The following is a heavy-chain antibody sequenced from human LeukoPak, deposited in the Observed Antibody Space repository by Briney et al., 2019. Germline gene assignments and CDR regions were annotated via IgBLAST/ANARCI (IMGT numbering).Heavy chain of an antibody. J-gene: IGHJ4*02. CDR3: ARGVPYGPFDY. V-gene: IGHV3-30-3*01. Sequence: PGGSLRLSCAASGFTFSNYAMSWVRQAPGKGLEWVAVISYDGSNKYYADSVKGRFTISRDNSKNTLYLQMNSLRAEDTAVYYCARGVPYGPFDYWGQGTLVTVSS. D-gene: IGHD4-17*01. CDR2: ISYDGSNK. CDR1: GFTFSNYA.